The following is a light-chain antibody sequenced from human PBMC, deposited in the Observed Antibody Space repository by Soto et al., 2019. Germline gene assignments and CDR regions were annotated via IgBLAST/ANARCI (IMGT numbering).Light chain of an antibody. J-gene: IGLJ3*02. CDR3: SLSYSGVRV. CDR2: DTS. Sequence: QAVVTQEPSLTVSPGGTVTLTCASSAGPVTSRHYPYWFQQKPGQAPRALIYDTSNKHPWTPARFSGSLLGGTPALILSGAHPEDEADYYCSLSYSGVRVFGGGTKLTVL. V-gene: IGLV7-46*01. CDR1: AGPVTSRHY.